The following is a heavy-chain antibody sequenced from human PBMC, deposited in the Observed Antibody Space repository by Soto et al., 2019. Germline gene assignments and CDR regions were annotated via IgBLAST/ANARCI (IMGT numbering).Heavy chain of an antibody. Sequence: QVQLVQSGAEVKKPGSSVKVSCKASGGTFSSYTISWVRQAPGQGLEWMGRIIPILGIANYAQKFQGRVTITADKSTSTAYMELSSLRSEDTAVYYCARGPDIVVVPAAIEGAYYFDYWGQGTLVTVSS. CDR2: IIPILGIA. CDR3: ARGPDIVVVPAAIEGAYYFDY. CDR1: GGTFSSYT. D-gene: IGHD2-2*02. J-gene: IGHJ4*02. V-gene: IGHV1-69*02.